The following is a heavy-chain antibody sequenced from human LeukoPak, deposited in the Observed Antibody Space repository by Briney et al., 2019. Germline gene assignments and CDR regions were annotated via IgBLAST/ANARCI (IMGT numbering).Heavy chain of an antibody. V-gene: IGHV4-59*08. CDR1: GGSISSYY. CDR3: ARHGYSFGPYYMDV. CDR2: IYDSGST. D-gene: IGHD5-18*01. J-gene: IGHJ6*03. Sequence: SETLSLTCSVSGGSISSYYWNWIRQSPGKGLEWIGYIYDSGSTNFNPSFKSRVSISVDTSKNQFSLRLSSVTAADTAVYYCARHGYSFGPYYMDVWGKGTTITVSS.